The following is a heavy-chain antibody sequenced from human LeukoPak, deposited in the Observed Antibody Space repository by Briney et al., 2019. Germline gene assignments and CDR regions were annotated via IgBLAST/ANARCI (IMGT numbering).Heavy chain of an antibody. V-gene: IGHV4-61*02. J-gene: IGHJ5*02. Sequence: SETLSLTCTVSGGSISSSSYYWGWIRQPAGKGLEWIGRIYTSGSTNYNPSLKSRVTMSVDTSKNQFSLKLSSVTAADTAVYYCARDSTMVRGAPNWFDPWGQGTLVTVSS. CDR1: GGSISSSSYY. CDR3: ARDSTMVRGAPNWFDP. CDR2: IYTSGST. D-gene: IGHD3-10*01.